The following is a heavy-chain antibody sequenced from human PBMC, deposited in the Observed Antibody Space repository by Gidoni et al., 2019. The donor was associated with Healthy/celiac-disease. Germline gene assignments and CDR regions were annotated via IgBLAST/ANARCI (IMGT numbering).Heavy chain of an antibody. V-gene: IGHV3-30*18. CDR2: ISYDGSNK. Sequence: QVQLVESGGGVVQPGRSLRRSCAASGFIFSSYGMHWVRQAPGKGLEWVAVISYDGSNKYYADSVKGRFTISRDNSKNTLYLQMNSLRAEDTAVYYCAKDQGDYDFWSGPLYGMDVWGQGTTVTVSS. D-gene: IGHD3-3*01. J-gene: IGHJ6*02. CDR3: AKDQGDYDFWSGPLYGMDV. CDR1: GFIFSSYG.